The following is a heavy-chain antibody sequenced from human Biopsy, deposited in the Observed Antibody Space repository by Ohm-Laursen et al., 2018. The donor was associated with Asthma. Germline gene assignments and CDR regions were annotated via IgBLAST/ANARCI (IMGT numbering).Heavy chain of an antibody. J-gene: IGHJ4*01. CDR3: AKSADYYDSTDYLDF. CDR1: GFSFDDCA. D-gene: IGHD3-22*01. Sequence: SLRLSCAASGFSFDDCAMHWVRQAPGKGLEWVSSISWNSGNIDYADSVKGRFTISRDNAKNSLYRQMQSLRPEDTAFYYCAKSADYYDSTDYLDFWGRGTLVTVSS. V-gene: IGHV3-9*01. CDR2: ISWNSGNI.